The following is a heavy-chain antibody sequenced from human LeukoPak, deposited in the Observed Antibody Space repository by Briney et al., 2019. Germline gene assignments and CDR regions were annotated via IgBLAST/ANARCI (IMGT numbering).Heavy chain of an antibody. Sequence: SVTVSCTASGGTFSSYAISWVRQAPGQGLEWMGGIIPIFGTANYAQKFQGRVTITTDESTSTAYMELSSLRSEDTAVYYCARGALDTAFPHYYYYYMDVWGKGTTVTVSS. CDR1: GGTFSSYA. V-gene: IGHV1-69*05. CDR3: ARGALDTAFPHYYYYYMDV. J-gene: IGHJ6*03. CDR2: IIPIFGTA. D-gene: IGHD5-18*01.